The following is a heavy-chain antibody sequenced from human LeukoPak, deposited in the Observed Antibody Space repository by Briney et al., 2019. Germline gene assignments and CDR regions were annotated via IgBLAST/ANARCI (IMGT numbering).Heavy chain of an antibody. Sequence: GGSLRLSCAASGFTFSSYEMNWVRQAPGKGLEWVSYISSSGSTIYYADSVKGRFTISRDNAKNSLYLQMNSLRAEDTALYYCAREWMGYSSSRRYYYYYMDVWGKGTTVTVSS. CDR3: AREWMGYSSSRRYYYYYMDV. J-gene: IGHJ6*03. D-gene: IGHD6-13*01. V-gene: IGHV3-48*03. CDR2: ISSSGSTI. CDR1: GFTFSSYE.